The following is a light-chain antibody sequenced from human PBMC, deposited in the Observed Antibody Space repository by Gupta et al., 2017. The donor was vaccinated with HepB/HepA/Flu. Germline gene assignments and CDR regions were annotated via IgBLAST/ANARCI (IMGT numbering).Light chain of an antibody. CDR2: GNI. V-gene: IGLV1-44*01. CDR3: AVWDDSLNGVI. Sequence: QSVVTQPPSVYATPGHRVAIPRSVGTSNIGRNALNWYHQLPGTAPKLLIYGNIQRPSGVSDRFSGSKSGTSASLAISGLQPEDEADYYCAVWDDSLNGVIFGGGTKLTVL. CDR1: TSNIGRNA. J-gene: IGLJ2*01.